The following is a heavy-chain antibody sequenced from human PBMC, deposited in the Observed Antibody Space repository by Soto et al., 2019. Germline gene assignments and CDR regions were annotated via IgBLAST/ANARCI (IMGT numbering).Heavy chain of an antibody. CDR1: EVVISASA. CDR3: ARYDTFDY. Sequence: RVSCAAAEVVISASAMHCVRQAPGKRPEWVGRIRSEAHSYATGYSASLKGRFTISRDDSKNTAYLQMTGLETGDTAVYYCARYDTFDYWGQGTQVTVSS. D-gene: IGHD3-9*01. J-gene: IGHJ4*02. CDR2: IRSEAHSYAT. V-gene: IGHV3-73*01.